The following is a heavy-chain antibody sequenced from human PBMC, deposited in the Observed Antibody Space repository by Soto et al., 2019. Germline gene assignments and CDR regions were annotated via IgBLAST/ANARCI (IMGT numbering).Heavy chain of an antibody. D-gene: IGHD4-17*01. V-gene: IGHV4-30-2*01. CDR3: ARGMTTVTTFDY. Sequence: PSETLSLTCAVSGGTLSSGGYSCNWIRQPPGKGLEWIGYIYHSGSTYYNPSLKSRVTISVDRSKNQFSLKLSSVTAADTAVYYCARGMTTVTTFDYWGQGTLVTV. J-gene: IGHJ4*02. CDR2: IYHSGST. CDR1: GGTLSSGGYS.